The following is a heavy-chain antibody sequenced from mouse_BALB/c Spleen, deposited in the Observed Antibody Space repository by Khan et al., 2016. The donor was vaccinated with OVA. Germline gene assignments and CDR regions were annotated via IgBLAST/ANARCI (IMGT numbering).Heavy chain of an antibody. D-gene: IGHD3-1*01. CDR3: ARSGTYYYAMDY. Sequence: EVQLQESGPGLVKPSQSLSLTCTVTGYSITSDYAWNWIRQFPGNKLEWMGYISYSGSTSYNPSLKSRISITRDTSKNQFFLQLNSVTTEDTATXNCARSGTYYYAMDYWGQGTSVTVSS. V-gene: IGHV3-2*02. CDR1: GYSITSDYA. CDR2: ISYSGST. J-gene: IGHJ4*01.